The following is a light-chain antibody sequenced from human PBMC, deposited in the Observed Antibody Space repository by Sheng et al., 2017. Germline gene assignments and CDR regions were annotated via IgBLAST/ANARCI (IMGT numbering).Light chain of an antibody. Sequence: SYELTQPPSMSVSPGQTVTISCSGDRLGDKYSCWYQQKPGQSPLLVIYEDKKRPQGSLSDSLGSNSRNTATLIISGTRAVDEAAYYCQAWDSTTAVVFGGGTILTVL. CDR3: QAWDSTTAVV. CDR2: EDK. J-gene: IGLJ2*01. CDR1: RLGDKY. V-gene: IGLV3-1*01.